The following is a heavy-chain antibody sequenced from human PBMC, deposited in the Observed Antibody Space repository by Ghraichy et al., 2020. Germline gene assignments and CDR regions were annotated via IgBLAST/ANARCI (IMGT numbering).Heavy chain of an antibody. D-gene: IGHD3-22*01. J-gene: IGHJ4*02. V-gene: IGHV4-34*01. CDR2: INHSGST. CDR1: GGSFSGYY. CDR3: AREVVTYYDSSASFDY. Sequence: LNISCAVYGGSFSGYYWSWIRQPPGKGLEWIGEINHSGSTNYNPSLKSRVTISVDTSKNQFSLKLSSVTAADTAVYYCAREVVTYYDSSASFDYWGQGTLVTVSS.